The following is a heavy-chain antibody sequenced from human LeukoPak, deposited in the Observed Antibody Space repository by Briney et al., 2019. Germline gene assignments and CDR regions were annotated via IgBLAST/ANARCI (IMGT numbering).Heavy chain of an antibody. D-gene: IGHD4-17*01. CDR2: ISGSGGST. V-gene: IGHV3-23*01. CDR1: GFTFNSYA. Sequence: GGPLRLSCGASGFTFNSYAMSWVRQAPGKGLEWVSAISGSGGSTYYADSVKGRFTISRDNSKNTLYLQMNSLRAEDTAVYYCATNYGYFDYWGRGTLVTVSS. CDR3: ATNYGYFDY. J-gene: IGHJ4*02.